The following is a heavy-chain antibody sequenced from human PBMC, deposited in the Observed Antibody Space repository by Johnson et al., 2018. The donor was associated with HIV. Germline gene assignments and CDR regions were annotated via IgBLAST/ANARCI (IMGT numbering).Heavy chain of an antibody. Sequence: QVQLVESGGGVVQPGRSLRLSCAASGFTFSSYGMHWVRQAPGKGLEWVAVISYDGSNKYYADSVKGRFTISRDNSKNTLYLQMNSLRAEDTAVYYCASATVMATLSLGPWYPFDIWGQGTMVTVSS. J-gene: IGHJ3*02. D-gene: IGHD5-24*01. CDR1: GFTFSSYG. V-gene: IGHV3-30*03. CDR3: ASATVMATLSLGPWYPFDI. CDR2: ISYDGSNK.